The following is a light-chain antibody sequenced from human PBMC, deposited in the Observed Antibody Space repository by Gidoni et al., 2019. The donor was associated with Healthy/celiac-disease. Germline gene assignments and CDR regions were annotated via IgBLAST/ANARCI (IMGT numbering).Light chain of an antibody. CDR1: SSHVGGYNY. CDR2: DVS. CDR3: CSYAGSYPMV. Sequence: QSALTQPRSVSGSPGQSVTISCTGTSSHVGGYNYVSWYQQHPGKAPKLMIYDVSKRPSGVPDRFSGSKSGNTASLTISGLQAEDEADYYCCSYAGSYPMVFGGGTKLTVL. V-gene: IGLV2-11*01. J-gene: IGLJ2*01.